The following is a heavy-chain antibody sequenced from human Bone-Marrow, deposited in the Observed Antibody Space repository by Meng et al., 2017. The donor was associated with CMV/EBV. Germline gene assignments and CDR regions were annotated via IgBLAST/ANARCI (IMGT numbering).Heavy chain of an antibody. Sequence: GESLKISCAASGFTFSSYSMNWVRQAPGKGLEWVSYISSSSSTIYYADSVKGRFTISRDNAKNSLYLQMNSLRAEDTAVYYCARAGIVVVPAAIPHRAFDIWGQGTMVTV. D-gene: IGHD2-2*01. CDR3: ARAGIVVVPAAIPHRAFDI. J-gene: IGHJ3*02. CDR2: ISSSSSTI. CDR1: GFTFSSYS. V-gene: IGHV3-48*04.